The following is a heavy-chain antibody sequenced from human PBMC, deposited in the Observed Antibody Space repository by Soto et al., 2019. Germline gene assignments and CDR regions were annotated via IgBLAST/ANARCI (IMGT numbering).Heavy chain of an antibody. CDR1: GFTFDDYA. Sequence: EVQLVESGGGLVQPGRSLRLSCAASGFTFDDYAMHWVRQAPGKGLEWVSGITWNSGSIGYADSVKGRVTISRDNAKNSLYLQMNSLRAEDTALYYCAKAHLGLLETGLDYWGQGTLVTVSS. CDR2: ITWNSGSI. CDR3: AKAHLGLLETGLDY. V-gene: IGHV3-9*01. D-gene: IGHD3-3*01. J-gene: IGHJ4*02.